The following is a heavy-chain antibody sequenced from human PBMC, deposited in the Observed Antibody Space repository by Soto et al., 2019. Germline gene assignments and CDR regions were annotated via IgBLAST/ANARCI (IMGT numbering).Heavy chain of an antibody. CDR2: TYYRSKWYN. CDR1: TSCA. J-gene: IGHJ4*02. Sequence: TSCACTYIRQPQSRGLEWLGRTYYRSKWYNDYAVSVKSRININPDTSKNQFSLQLNSVTPEDTAVYYCARTDASWIAAAGFDYWGQGTLVTVT. D-gene: IGHD6-25*01. CDR3: ARTDASWIAAAGFDY. V-gene: IGHV6-1*01.